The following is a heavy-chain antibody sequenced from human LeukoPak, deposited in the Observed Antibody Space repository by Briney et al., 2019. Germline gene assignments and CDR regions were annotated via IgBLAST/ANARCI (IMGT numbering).Heavy chain of an antibody. CDR1: GFTFSSYG. Sequence: GGSLRLSCAASGFTFSSYGMHWVRQAPGKGLEWVAVISYDGSNKYYADSVKGRFTISRDNSKNTLYLQMNSLRAEDTAVYYCAKDHRERMYYYDSSGPDYWGQGTLVTVSS. CDR2: ISYDGSNK. V-gene: IGHV3-30*18. D-gene: IGHD3-22*01. CDR3: AKDHRERMYYYDSSGPDY. J-gene: IGHJ4*02.